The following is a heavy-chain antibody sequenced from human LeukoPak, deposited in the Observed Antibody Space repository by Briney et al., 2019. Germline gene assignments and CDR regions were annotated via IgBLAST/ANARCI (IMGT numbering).Heavy chain of an antibody. D-gene: IGHD2-15*01. Sequence: SGTLSLTCAVSGGSISSSNWWSWVRQPPGKGLEWIGEIYHSGSTNYNPSLKGRVTISVDKSKNQFSLKLSSVTAADTAVYYCARDTSVVVVDYWGQGTLVTVSS. CDR2: IYHSGST. CDR3: ARDTSVVVVDY. V-gene: IGHV4-4*02. CDR1: GGSISSSNW. J-gene: IGHJ4*02.